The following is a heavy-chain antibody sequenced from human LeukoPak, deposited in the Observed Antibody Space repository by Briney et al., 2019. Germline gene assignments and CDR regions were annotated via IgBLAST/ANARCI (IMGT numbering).Heavy chain of an antibody. CDR1: GFTFSSYV. Sequence: GGSLRLSCAASGFTFSSYVMHWVRQAPGKGLEGVAVISYDGSNKYYADSVKGRFTISRDNYKNTLYLQMNSLRAEDTAVYYCAKDGLGYYYDSSGRDAFDIWGQGTMVTVSS. J-gene: IGHJ3*02. CDR3: AKDGLGYYYDSSGRDAFDI. D-gene: IGHD3-22*01. V-gene: IGHV3-30*18. CDR2: ISYDGSNK.